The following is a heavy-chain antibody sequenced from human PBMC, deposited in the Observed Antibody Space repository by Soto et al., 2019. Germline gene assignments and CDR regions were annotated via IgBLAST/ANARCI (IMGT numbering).Heavy chain of an antibody. CDR1: GGTFSSYT. J-gene: IGHJ4*02. CDR3: ARDPLGYSYGYFDY. V-gene: IGHV1-69*04. CDR2: IIPILGIA. Sequence: SVKVSCKASGGTFSSYTISWVRQAPGQGLEWMGRIIPILGIANYAQKFQGRVTITADKSTSTAYMELSSLRSEDTAVYYCARDPLGYSYGYFDYWGQGTLVTVSS. D-gene: IGHD5-18*01.